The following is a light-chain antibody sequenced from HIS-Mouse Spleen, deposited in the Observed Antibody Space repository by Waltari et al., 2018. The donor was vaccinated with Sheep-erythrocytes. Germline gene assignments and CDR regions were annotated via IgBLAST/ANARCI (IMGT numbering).Light chain of an antibody. Sequence: SSELTQDPAVSVALGQTVRITCQGDSLRSYYASWVQQKPGQAPVLVIYGKNNRPSGIPDRFCGSGSGNTASLTITGAPAEDEADFYCNSRDSSGNHLGVVFGGGTKLTVL. CDR1: SLRSYY. CDR2: GKN. V-gene: IGLV3-19*01. CDR3: NSRDSSGNHLGVV. J-gene: IGLJ2*01.